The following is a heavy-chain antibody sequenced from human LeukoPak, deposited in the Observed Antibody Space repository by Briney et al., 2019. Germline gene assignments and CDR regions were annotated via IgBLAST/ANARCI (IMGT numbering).Heavy chain of an antibody. J-gene: IGHJ6*03. Sequence: EASVKVSCKVSGYTFTGYYMHWVRQAPGQGLEWMGWINPNSGGTNYAQKFQGRVTMTRDTSISTAYMELSRLRSDDTAVYYCARALYSGYDGGSRYYYYYYMDVWGKGTTVTISS. CDR1: GYTFTGYY. CDR2: INPNSGGT. D-gene: IGHD5-12*01. CDR3: ARALYSGYDGGSRYYYYYYMDV. V-gene: IGHV1-2*02.